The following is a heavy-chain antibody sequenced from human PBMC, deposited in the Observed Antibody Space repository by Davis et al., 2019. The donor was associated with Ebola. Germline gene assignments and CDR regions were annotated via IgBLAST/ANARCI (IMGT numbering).Heavy chain of an antibody. D-gene: IGHD3-22*01. J-gene: IGHJ6*02. CDR1: GGSISSYY. V-gene: IGHV4-59*12. CDR2: IYYSGST. CDR3: AREPNYYDSSGYLLTYYYYGMDV. Sequence: PSETLSLTCTVSGGSISSYYWSWIRQPPGKGLGWIGYIYYSGSTNYNPSLKSRVTISVDKSKNQFSLKLSSVTAADTAVYYCAREPNYYDSSGYLLTYYYYGMDVWGQGTTVTVSS.